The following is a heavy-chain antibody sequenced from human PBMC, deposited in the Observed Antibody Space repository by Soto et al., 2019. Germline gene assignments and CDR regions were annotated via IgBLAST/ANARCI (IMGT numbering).Heavy chain of an antibody. V-gene: IGHV4-4*02. CDR2: IYHSGNT. Sequence: QVQLQESGPGLVKPSGTLSLTCAVSGGSITSTNWWSWVRQPPGKGLEWIGEIYHSGNTNYNPSLESRVTISVDTSKNQFSLNLSSVTAADTAVYYCARDVAATGGDYWGQGTLVTVSS. D-gene: IGHD6-13*01. CDR3: ARDVAATGGDY. CDR1: GGSITSTNW. J-gene: IGHJ4*02.